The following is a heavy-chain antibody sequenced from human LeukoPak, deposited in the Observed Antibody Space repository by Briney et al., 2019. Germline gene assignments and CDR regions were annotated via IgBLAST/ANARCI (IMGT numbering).Heavy chain of an antibody. CDR1: GYIFTGYY. CDR2: INPNSGDT. CDR3: ARGYSGSYFSY. D-gene: IGHD1-26*01. Sequence: ASVKVSCKASGYIFTGYYMHWVRQAPGQGLEWMGWINPNSGDTNFAQKFQGRVTMTRDTSISTAYMELRSLRSDDTAVYYCARGYSGSYFSYWGQGTLVTVSS. V-gene: IGHV1-2*02. J-gene: IGHJ4*02.